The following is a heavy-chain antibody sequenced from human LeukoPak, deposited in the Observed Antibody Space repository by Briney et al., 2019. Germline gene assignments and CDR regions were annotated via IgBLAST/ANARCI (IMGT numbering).Heavy chain of an antibody. CDR2: IKSKTDGGTT. Sequence: GGSLRLSCATSGFTFSNAWMSWVRQAPGKGLEWVGRIKSKTDGGTTDYAAPVKGRFTISRDDSKNTLYLQMNSLKTGDTAVYYCTTYDILTGFDAFDIWGQGTMVTVSS. J-gene: IGHJ3*02. CDR3: TTYDILTGFDAFDI. V-gene: IGHV3-15*01. CDR1: GFTFSNAW. D-gene: IGHD3-9*01.